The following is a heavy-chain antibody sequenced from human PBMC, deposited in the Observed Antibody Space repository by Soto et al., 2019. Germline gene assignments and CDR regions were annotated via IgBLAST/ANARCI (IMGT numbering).Heavy chain of an antibody. CDR1: GGSISGSY. Sequence: SETLSLTCTVSGGSISGSYWSWIRQTPGKVLEWVGYIYYSGSTNYNPSLKSRVTISVDTSKNQFSLKLSSVTAADTAVYYCARGPAVTLITMVRGVINYGMDVWGQGTTVTVSS. J-gene: IGHJ6*02. V-gene: IGHV4-59*01. D-gene: IGHD3-10*01. CDR2: IYYSGST. CDR3: ARGPAVTLITMVRGVINYGMDV.